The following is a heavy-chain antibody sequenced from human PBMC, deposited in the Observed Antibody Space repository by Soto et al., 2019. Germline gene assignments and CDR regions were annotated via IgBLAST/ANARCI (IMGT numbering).Heavy chain of an antibody. CDR3: IHRGDESGALRGAFDV. Sequence: QITLKESGPALVKPTQTLTLSCTFSGFSLTTSSMGVGCMRQPPGKALVWLALIYWDDKKRYSPFLKSRISNTKDTSENQVVLTLTNMDPVDTATYYCIHRGDESGALRGAFDVWGQGTMVTVSS. V-gene: IGHV2-5*02. CDR1: GFSLTTSSMG. CDR2: IYWDDKK. J-gene: IGHJ3*01. D-gene: IGHD1-26*01.